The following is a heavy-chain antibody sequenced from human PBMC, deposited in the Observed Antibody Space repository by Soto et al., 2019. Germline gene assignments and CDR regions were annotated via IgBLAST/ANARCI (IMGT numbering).Heavy chain of an antibody. J-gene: IGHJ4*02. CDR1: GFTFNTYG. CDR3: ARIGPYCGGDCYPDFDF. V-gene: IGHV3-23*01. Sequence: EVQLLESGGGLVQPGGSLTLSCAASGFTFNTYGMTWVRQAPGKGLEWVSTVSGSGGGTYYADSVKGRFTISRVNSKITMYLQMSNLRAEDTAVYFCARIGPYCGGDCYPDFDFWGLGTPVTVSS. D-gene: IGHD2-21*02. CDR2: VSGSGGGT.